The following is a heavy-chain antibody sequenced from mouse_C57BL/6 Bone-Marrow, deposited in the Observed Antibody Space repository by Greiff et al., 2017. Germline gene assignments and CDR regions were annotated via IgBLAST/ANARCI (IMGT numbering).Heavy chain of an antibody. CDR2: LDPENGDT. D-gene: IGHD2-3*01. Sequence: FQLQQSGAELVRPGASVTLFCTASGFNIKDDYMHWVKQRPEQGLVCLGWLDPENGDTESASKFQGKATITADTSSNTAYLQLSSLTSEDTAVYYCTDPIYDGYYFDVWGTGTTVTVSS. CDR1: GFNIKDDY. CDR3: TDPIYDGYYFDV. V-gene: IGHV14-4*01. J-gene: IGHJ1*03.